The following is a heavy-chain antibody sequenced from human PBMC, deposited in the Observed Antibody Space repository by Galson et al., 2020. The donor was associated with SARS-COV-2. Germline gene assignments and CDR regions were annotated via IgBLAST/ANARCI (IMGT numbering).Heavy chain of an antibody. D-gene: IGHD3-10*01. V-gene: IGHV3-30*04. CDR2: ISYDGSNK. Sequence: GESLKISCAASGFTFSSYAMHWVRQAPGKGLEWVAVISYDGSNKYYADSVKGRFTISRDNSKNTLYLQMNSLRAEDTAVYYCAAELPLYGMDVWGQGTTVPVSS. CDR1: GFTFSSYA. J-gene: IGHJ6*02. CDR3: AAELPLYGMDV.